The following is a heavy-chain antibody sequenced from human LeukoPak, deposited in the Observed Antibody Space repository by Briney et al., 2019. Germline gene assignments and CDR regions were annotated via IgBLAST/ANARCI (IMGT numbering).Heavy chain of an antibody. CDR3: ARDEAEMGQDY. D-gene: IGHD5-24*01. CDR2: INPSGGST. Sequence: ASVKVSRKASGYTFTSYYMHWVRQAPGRGLEWMGIINPSGGSTSYAQKFQGRVTMTRETSTSTVYMELSSLRSEDTAVYYCARDEAEMGQDYWGQGTLVTVSS. J-gene: IGHJ4*02. V-gene: IGHV1-46*01. CDR1: GYTFTSYY.